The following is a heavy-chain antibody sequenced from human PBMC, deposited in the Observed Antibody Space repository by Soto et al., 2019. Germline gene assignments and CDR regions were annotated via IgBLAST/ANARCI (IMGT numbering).Heavy chain of an antibody. CDR2: ISYDGSNK. V-gene: IGHV3-30-3*01. CDR1: GFTFSSYA. Sequence: GGSLRLSCAASGFTFSSYAMHWVRQAPGKGLEWVAVISYDGSNKYYADSVKGRFTISRDNSKNTLYLQMNSLGAEDTAVYYCARENPPAFDYWGQGTLVTVSS. CDR3: ARENPPAFDY. D-gene: IGHD2-2*01. J-gene: IGHJ4*02.